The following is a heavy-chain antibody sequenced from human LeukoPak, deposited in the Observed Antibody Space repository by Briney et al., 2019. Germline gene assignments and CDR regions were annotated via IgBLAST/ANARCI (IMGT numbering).Heavy chain of an antibody. J-gene: IGHJ4*02. CDR1: GYTFTSYD. D-gene: IGHD3-10*01. Sequence: ASVKVSCKASGYTFTSYDINWVRQATGQGLEWMGWMNPNSGNTGYAQKFQGRVTMTRNTSISTAYMELSSLRSEDTAVYYCARGRRGILWFGEFFDYWGQGTLVTVSS. CDR3: ARGRRGILWFGEFFDY. CDR2: MNPNSGNT. V-gene: IGHV1-8*01.